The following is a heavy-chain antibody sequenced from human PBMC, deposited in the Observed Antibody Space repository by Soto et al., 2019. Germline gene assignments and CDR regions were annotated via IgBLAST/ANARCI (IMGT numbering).Heavy chain of an antibody. CDR2: ISSSSTI. V-gene: IGHV3-48*02. CDR1: GFTFSSYS. D-gene: IGHD6-19*01. Sequence: GGSLRLSWAASGFTFSSYSMNWVRQAPGKGLEWVSYISSSSTIYYADSVKGRFTISRDNAKNSLYLQMNSLRDEDTAVYYCARVGQWLVRGAFYIWGQGSMV. CDR3: ARVGQWLVRGAFYI. J-gene: IGHJ3*02.